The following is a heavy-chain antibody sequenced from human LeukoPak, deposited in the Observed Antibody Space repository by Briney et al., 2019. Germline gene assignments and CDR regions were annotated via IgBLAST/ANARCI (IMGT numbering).Heavy chain of an antibody. Sequence: ASVKVSCKTSGFTFNTYGIAWVRQAPGQELEWMGWISAHNGNTNYAQNLQDRVTMTTDTSTTTAYMELRGLRSEDTAVYYCATKGTYYDFWSGPYYFDYWGQGTLVTVSS. V-gene: IGHV1-18*01. CDR1: GFTFNTYG. CDR2: ISAHNGNT. J-gene: IGHJ4*02. D-gene: IGHD3-3*01. CDR3: ATKGTYYDFWSGPYYFDY.